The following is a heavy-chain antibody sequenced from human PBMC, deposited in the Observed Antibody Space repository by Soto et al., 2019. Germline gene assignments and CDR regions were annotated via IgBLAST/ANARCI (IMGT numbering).Heavy chain of an antibody. J-gene: IGHJ3*02. CDR1: GGTFSSYA. CDR3: AINSRADSSWSPSDAFDI. Sequence: SVKVSCKASGGTFSSYAISWVRQAPGQGLEWMGGIIPIFGTANYAQKFQGRVTITADESTSTAYMELSSLRSEDTAVYYCAINSRADSSWSPSDAFDIWGQGTMVTVS. CDR2: IIPIFGTA. D-gene: IGHD6-13*01. V-gene: IGHV1-69*13.